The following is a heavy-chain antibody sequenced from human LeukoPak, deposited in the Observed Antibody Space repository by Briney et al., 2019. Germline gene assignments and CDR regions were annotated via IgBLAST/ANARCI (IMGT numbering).Heavy chain of an antibody. CDR3: ARGLTVTTTSLGY. V-gene: IGHV4-34*01. CDR1: GGSFSGYY. D-gene: IGHD4-17*01. J-gene: IGHJ4*02. CDR2: INHSGST. Sequence: SETLSLTCAVYGGSFSGYYWSWIRQPPGKGLEWIGEINHSGSTNYNPSLKSRVTISVDTSKNQFSLKLSSVTAADTAVYYCARGLTVTTTSLGYWGQGTLVTVSS.